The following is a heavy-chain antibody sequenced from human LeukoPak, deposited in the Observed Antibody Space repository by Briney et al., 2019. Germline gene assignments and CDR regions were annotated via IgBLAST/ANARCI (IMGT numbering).Heavy chain of an antibody. J-gene: IGHJ4*02. D-gene: IGHD3-3*01. Sequence: GGSLRLSCAASGFTFSSYGMHWVRQARGKGLEWVAFIRYDGSNKYYADSVKGRFTISRDNSKNTLYLQMNSLRAEDTAVYYCANVRWSGGDFWSGYALDYWGQGTLVTVSS. CDR2: IRYDGSNK. CDR3: ANVRWSGGDFWSGYALDY. CDR1: GFTFSSYG. V-gene: IGHV3-30*02.